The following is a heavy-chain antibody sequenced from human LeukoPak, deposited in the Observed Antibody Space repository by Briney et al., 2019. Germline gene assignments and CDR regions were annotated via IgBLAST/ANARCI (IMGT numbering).Heavy chain of an antibody. D-gene: IGHD4-17*01. CDR2: IYSGGST. CDR3: ARNQGYLRHYVNH. V-gene: IGHV3-53*01. Sequence: GGSLRLSCAASGFTVSTYYMSWVRQAPGKGLEWVSVIYSGGSTYYADSVKGRFTISRDDSKNTLYLQMNSLRAEDTAVYYCARNQGYLRHYVNHWGQGTLVTVSS. CDR1: GFTVSTYY. J-gene: IGHJ5*02.